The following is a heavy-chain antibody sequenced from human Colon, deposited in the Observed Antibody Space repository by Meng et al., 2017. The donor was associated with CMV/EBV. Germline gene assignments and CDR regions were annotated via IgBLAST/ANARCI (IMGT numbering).Heavy chain of an antibody. J-gene: IGHJ4*02. CDR1: GGSLTGHY. Sequence: CAIYGGSLTGHYCSWIRQSPGKGLEWIGEINYSQTINYHPSLKSRVTISADMSKNQCSLKLRSVTAADGAVYYCARRVGSGKYYFDSWSQGSLVTVSS. D-gene: IGHD3-10*01. CDR3: ARRVGSGKYYFDS. CDR2: INYSQTI. V-gene: IGHV4-34*01.